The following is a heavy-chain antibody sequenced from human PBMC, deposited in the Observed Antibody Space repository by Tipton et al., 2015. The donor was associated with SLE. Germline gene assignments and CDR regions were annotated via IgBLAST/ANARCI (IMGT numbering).Heavy chain of an antibody. V-gene: IGHV3-21*03. J-gene: IGHJ6*02. CDR2: ITSGSSYI. CDR1: GFTFSSHT. Sequence: SLRLPCAASGFTFSSHTMNWVRQAPGKGLEWVSSITSGSSYIYYTDSVKGRFTISRDNAKNSLYLQMNSLRAEDTAVYYCARDFNGSSGFFGRGGGGVKDHCYGMDVWGQGTTVTVSS. CDR3: ARDFNGSSGFFGRGGGGVKDHCYGMDV. D-gene: IGHD3-22*01.